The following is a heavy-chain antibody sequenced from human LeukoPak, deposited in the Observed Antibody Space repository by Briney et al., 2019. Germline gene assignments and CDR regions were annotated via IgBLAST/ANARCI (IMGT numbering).Heavy chain of an antibody. CDR3: ARVLRGYCSSTSCYNWFDP. CDR2: IYHSGST. Sequence: SETLSLTCTVSGGSISSYYWSWIRQPPGKGLEWIGYIYHSGSTYYNPSLKSRVTISVDTSKNQFSLKLSSVTAADTAVYYCARVLRGYCSSTSCYNWFDPWGQGTLVTVSS. D-gene: IGHD2-2*01. CDR1: GGSISSYY. V-gene: IGHV4-59*12. J-gene: IGHJ5*02.